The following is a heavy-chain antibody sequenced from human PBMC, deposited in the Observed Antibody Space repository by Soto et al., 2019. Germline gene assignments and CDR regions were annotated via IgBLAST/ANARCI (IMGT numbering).Heavy chain of an antibody. Sequence: SLRLSCAASGFTFSSYAMSWVRQTPGKGLEWVSAISGSGGSTYYADSVKGRFTISRDNSKNTLYLQMNSLRAEDTAVYYCAKDSKRKAYYYYGMDVWGQGTTVTVSS. V-gene: IGHV3-23*01. CDR3: AKDSKRKAYYYYGMDV. D-gene: IGHD1-1*01. CDR2: ISGSGGST. CDR1: GFTFSSYA. J-gene: IGHJ6*02.